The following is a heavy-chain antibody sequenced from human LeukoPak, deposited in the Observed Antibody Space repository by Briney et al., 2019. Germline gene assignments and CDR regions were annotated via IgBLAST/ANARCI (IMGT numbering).Heavy chain of an antibody. V-gene: IGHV3-7*01. D-gene: IGHD3-22*01. CDR3: ARDPYSSGYYGHYFDY. Sequence: SGGSLRLSCAASGFTFSSYGMSSVRQAPGKGLEWVANIKQDGSEKYYVDSVKGRFTISRDNAKNSLYLQMNSLRAEDTAVYYCARDPYSSGYYGHYFDYWGQGTLVTVSS. CDR2: IKQDGSEK. J-gene: IGHJ4*02. CDR1: GFTFSSYG.